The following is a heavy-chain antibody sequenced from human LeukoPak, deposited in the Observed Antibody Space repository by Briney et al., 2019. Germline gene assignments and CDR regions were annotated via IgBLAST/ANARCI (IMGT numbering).Heavy chain of an antibody. Sequence: RPGGSLRLSCAASDFTFSSHWMYWVRQAPGKRLVWVARLSGDGITTRHADSVKGRFTISRDNAKNTLYLQMNSLRVEDTALYYCARGIASSRSVAIDLWGQGTLVAVSS. CDR2: LSGDGITT. CDR1: DFTFSSHW. CDR3: ARGIASSRSVAIDL. D-gene: IGHD6-13*01. V-gene: IGHV3-74*01. J-gene: IGHJ4*02.